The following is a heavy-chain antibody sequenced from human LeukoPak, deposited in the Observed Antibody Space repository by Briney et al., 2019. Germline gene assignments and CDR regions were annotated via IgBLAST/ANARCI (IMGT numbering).Heavy chain of an antibody. Sequence: GRSLRLSCAGSGFRFGRYGMHWVRQTPGKGLEWVAMIWYDGSKKNYADSVKGRFTMSRDNSKNTLYLQMNSLRAEDTAVYYCAKPHHRLYYYDSSGYGYWGQGTLVTVSS. CDR2: IWYDGSKK. CDR3: AKPHHRLYYYDSSGYGY. V-gene: IGHV3-33*06. CDR1: GFRFGRYG. J-gene: IGHJ4*02. D-gene: IGHD3-22*01.